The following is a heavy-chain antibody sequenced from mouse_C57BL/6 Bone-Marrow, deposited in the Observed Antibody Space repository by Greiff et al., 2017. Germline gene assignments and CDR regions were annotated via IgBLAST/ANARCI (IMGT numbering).Heavy chain of an antibody. D-gene: IGHD1-1*01. CDR2: IDPENGDT. CDR3: TTGGSSSCAY. V-gene: IGHV14-4*01. J-gene: IGHJ3*01. CDR1: GFNIKDDY. Sequence: EVQLQESGAELVRPGASVKLSCTASGFNIKDDYMHWVKQRPEQGLEWIGWIDPENGDTEYASKFQGKATITADTSSNTAYLQLSSLTSEDTAVYYCTTGGSSSCAYWGQGTLVTVSA.